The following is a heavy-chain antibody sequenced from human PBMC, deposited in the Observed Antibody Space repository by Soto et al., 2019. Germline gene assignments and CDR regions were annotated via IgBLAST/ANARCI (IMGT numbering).Heavy chain of an antibody. D-gene: IGHD2-2*01. CDR2: INAGNGNT. CDR3: ARDVGVYCSSTSCRRFDY. Sequence: AAVKVSCKASGGTFTSYSMHWVRQAPGQRLEWMGWINAGNGNTKYSQKFQCRVTITRDTSASTAYMELSSLRSEDTAVYYCARDVGVYCSSTSCRRFDYWGQGPLVTVSS. CDR1: GGTFTSYS. V-gene: IGHV1-3*01. J-gene: IGHJ4*02.